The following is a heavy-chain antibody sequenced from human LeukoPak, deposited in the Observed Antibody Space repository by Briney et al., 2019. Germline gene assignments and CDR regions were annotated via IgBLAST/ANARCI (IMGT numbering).Heavy chain of an antibody. D-gene: IGHD3-9*01. J-gene: IGHJ4*02. CDR3: ARQLRYFDWLIDY. V-gene: IGHV5-51*01. Sequence: GESLKISCKGSGYSFTSYWIGWVRQTPGKGLEWMGIIYPGDSDTRYSPSFQGQVTISADKPITTAYLQWSSLKASDTAMYYCARQLRYFDWLIDYWGQGTLVTVSS. CDR1: GYSFTSYW. CDR2: IYPGDSDT.